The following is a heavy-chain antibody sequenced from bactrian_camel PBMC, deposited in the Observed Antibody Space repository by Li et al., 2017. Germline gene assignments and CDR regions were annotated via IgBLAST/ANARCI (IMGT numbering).Heavy chain of an antibody. D-gene: IGHD2*01. CDR1: RINSYC. CDR3: AADFLQYCTTTRLTY. V-gene: IGHV3S68*01. CDR2: IESDGST. Sequence: HVQLVESGGGSVQVGGSLTLSCDFSRINSYCLGWFRQALGKEREGVAGIESDGSTSYADSVKGRFTISKDNAANTLYLQMDSLKPEDTAEYYCAADFLQYCTTTRLTYWGQGTQVTVS. J-gene: IGHJ4*01.